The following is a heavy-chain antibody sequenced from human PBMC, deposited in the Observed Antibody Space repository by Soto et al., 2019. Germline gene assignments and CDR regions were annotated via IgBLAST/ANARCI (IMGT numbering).Heavy chain of an antibody. CDR3: ARERYQVISDGMDV. J-gene: IGHJ6*02. V-gene: IGHV1-2*02. CDR1: GYTFTGYY. D-gene: IGHD2-2*01. Sequence: ASVKVSCKASGYTFTGYYVHWVREAPGQGLEWMGWINPETGGTSYAQKFQGRVTLSRDTSINTAYLELSRLRFDDAAVYFCARERYQVISDGMDVWGQGTTVTV. CDR2: INPETGGT.